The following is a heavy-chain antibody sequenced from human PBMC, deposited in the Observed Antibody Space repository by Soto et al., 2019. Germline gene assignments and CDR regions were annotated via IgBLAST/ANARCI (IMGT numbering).Heavy chain of an antibody. D-gene: IGHD2-21*01. CDR3: AKEGDVYCGGACYSDY. CDR1: GFTFSDNV. CDR2: ISGSGGRT. J-gene: IGHJ4*02. V-gene: IGHV3-23*01. Sequence: GGSLRLSCAASGFTFSDNVMTWVRQAPGKGLEWVSSISGSGGRTHYADSVKGRFTISRDNSKNTLYLQMNSLRADDTAVYYCAKEGDVYCGGACYSDYWGQGVLVTVSS.